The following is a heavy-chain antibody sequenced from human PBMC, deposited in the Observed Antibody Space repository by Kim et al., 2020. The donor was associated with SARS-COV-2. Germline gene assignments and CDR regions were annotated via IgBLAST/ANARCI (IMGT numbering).Heavy chain of an antibody. Sequence: SETLSLTCTVSGGSISSYYWSWIRQPPGKGLEWIGYIYYSGSTNYNPSLKSRVTISVDTSKNQFSLKLSSVTAADTAVYYCAREGDSGGSYDRGAFDIWGQGTMVTVSS. CDR3: AREGDSGGSYDRGAFDI. V-gene: IGHV4-59*01. CDR1: GGSISSYY. CDR2: IYYSGST. J-gene: IGHJ3*02. D-gene: IGHD1-26*01.